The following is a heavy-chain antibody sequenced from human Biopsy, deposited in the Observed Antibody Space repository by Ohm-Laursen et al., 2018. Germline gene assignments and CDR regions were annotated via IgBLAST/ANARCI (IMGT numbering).Heavy chain of an antibody. D-gene: IGHD3-9*01. J-gene: IGHJ6*02. CDR3: TGRYDIGAYGVDV. Sequence: SLRLSCTASGFNFRDYNMNWIRQAPGKGLGWISHISSSGTTIYYGDVVRGRFTISRDNDKNSLFLQMNSLRADDTAVYYCTGRYDIGAYGVDVWGQGTTVIVSS. CDR1: GFNFRDYN. V-gene: IGHV3-11*01. CDR2: ISSSGTTI.